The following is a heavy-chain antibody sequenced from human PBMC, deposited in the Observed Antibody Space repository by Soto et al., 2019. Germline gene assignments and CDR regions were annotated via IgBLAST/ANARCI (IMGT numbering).Heavy chain of an antibody. CDR3: ARALAEGYCSGGSCYQPTNWFDP. D-gene: IGHD2-15*01. J-gene: IGHJ5*02. V-gene: IGHV4-34*01. CDR2: INHSGST. Sequence: SETLSLTCAVYGGSFSGYYWSWIRQPPGKGLEWIGEINHSGSTNYNPSLKSRVTISVDTSKNQFSLKLSSVTAADTAVYYCARALAEGYCSGGSCYQPTNWFDPWGKGTLVTVSS. CDR1: GGSFSGYY.